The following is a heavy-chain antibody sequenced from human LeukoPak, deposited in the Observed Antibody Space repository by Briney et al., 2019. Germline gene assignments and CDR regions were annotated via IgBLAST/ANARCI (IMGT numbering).Heavy chain of an antibody. D-gene: IGHD2-2*01. V-gene: IGHV1-69*04. CDR3: ASRYCSSTSCYANFDY. CDR2: IIPILGIA. CDR1: GGTFSSYA. J-gene: IGHJ4*02. Sequence: ASVKVSCKASGGTFSSYAISWVRQAPGQGLEWMGRIIPILGIANYAQKFQDRVTITADKSTSTAYMELNSLRSEDTAVYYCASRYCSSTSCYANFDYWGQGTLVTVSS.